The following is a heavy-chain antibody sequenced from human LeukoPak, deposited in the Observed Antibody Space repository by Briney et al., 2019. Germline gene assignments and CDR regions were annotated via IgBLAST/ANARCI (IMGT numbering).Heavy chain of an antibody. CDR1: GFTFSDTY. Sequence: GGSLRLSCAASGFTFSDTYMSWIRQAPGKGLEWVSWISGSGGATNYADSVKGRFAISRDNGKNSLFLQMNSLTAEDTAVYYCVRVHYYALIDPWGQGTQVTVSS. J-gene: IGHJ5*02. D-gene: IGHD3-10*01. CDR2: ISGSGGAT. CDR3: VRVHYYALIDP. V-gene: IGHV3-11*05.